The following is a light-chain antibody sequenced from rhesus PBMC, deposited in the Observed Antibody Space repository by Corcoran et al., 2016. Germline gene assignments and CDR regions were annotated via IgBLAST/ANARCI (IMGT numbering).Light chain of an antibody. CDR3: QQYNSAPYG. CDR2: KAS. Sequence: DIQTTQSPSSLSASVGYRVTITCRASQGLSSWFAWYQHKQGKDPKLLVSKASSLQSGVPSSFSGVGTGTDFTLTIGNLQPEDFETYYCQQYNSAPYGFGQGTKVEIK. CDR1: QGLSSW. V-gene: IGKV1-21*01. J-gene: IGKJ2*01.